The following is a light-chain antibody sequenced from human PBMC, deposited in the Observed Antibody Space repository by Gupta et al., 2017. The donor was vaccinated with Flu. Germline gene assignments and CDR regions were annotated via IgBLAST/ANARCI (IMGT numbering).Light chain of an antibody. Sequence: GERAALSCRASQSITSYLVWYQQKPGQAPRLLIYDASNRATGITARFSGSGSGTAFSLTITSLEPEDFAVYYCQQRSNWPVTFGQGTRLEIK. CDR3: QQRSNWPVT. CDR1: QSITSY. V-gene: IGKV3-11*01. CDR2: DAS. J-gene: IGKJ5*01.